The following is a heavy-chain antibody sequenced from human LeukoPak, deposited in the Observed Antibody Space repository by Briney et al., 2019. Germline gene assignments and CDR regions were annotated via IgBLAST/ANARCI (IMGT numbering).Heavy chain of an antibody. CDR2: IYHSGST. Sequence: PSETLSLTCAVSGYSISSGYYWGWIRQPPGKGLEWIGSIYHSGSTYYHPSLKSRVTISVDTSKNQFSLKLSSVTAADTAVYYCARRTHWFDPWGQGTLVTVSS. J-gene: IGHJ5*02. CDR1: GYSISSGYY. CDR3: ARRTHWFDP. V-gene: IGHV4-38-2*01.